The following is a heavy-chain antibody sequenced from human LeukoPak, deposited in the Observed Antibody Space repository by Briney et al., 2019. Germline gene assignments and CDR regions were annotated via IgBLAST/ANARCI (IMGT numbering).Heavy chain of an antibody. D-gene: IGHD1-26*01. CDR1: GFTFSGYG. V-gene: IGHV3-33*08. J-gene: IGHJ2*01. Sequence: PGGSLRLSCAASGFTFSGYGMHWVRQAPGKGLEWVALIWFDGSNKNYADSVKGRFTISRDNSKNTLYLQMDSLRAEDTAVYYCARDLLYSGSYSWYFDLWGRGTLVTVSS. CDR3: ARDLLYSGSYSWYFDL. CDR2: IWFDGSNK.